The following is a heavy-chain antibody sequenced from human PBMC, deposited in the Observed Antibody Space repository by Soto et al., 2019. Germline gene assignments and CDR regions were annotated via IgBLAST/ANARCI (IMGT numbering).Heavy chain of an antibody. CDR2: ISYDGSNK. CDR1: GFTFSSYG. D-gene: IGHD2-2*02. J-gene: IGHJ6*02. Sequence: GGSLRLSCGASGFTFSSYGMHWVRQAPGKGLEWVAVISYDGSNKYYADSVKGRFTISRDNSKNTLYLQMNSLRAEDTAVYYCAKDGCSGTSCYSDYYYGMDVWGQGTTVTVSS. V-gene: IGHV3-30*18. CDR3: AKDGCSGTSCYSDYYYGMDV.